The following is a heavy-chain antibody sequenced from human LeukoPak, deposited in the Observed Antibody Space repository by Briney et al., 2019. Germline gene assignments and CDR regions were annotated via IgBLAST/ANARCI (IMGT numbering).Heavy chain of an antibody. D-gene: IGHD6-19*01. CDR1: GFTFSNYG. Sequence: GGSLRLSCAASGFTFSNYGMHWVRQAPGKGLEWVAVIWYDGTNKYYADSVKGRFTISRDNSKNTLYLQMNSLRAEDTAVYYCARDSLGTSSGWFDPWGQGTLVTVSS. V-gene: IGHV3-33*01. CDR3: ARDSLGTSSGWFDP. CDR2: IWYDGTNK. J-gene: IGHJ5*02.